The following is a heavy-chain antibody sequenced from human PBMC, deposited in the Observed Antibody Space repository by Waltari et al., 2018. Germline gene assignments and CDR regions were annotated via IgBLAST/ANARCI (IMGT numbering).Heavy chain of an antibody. V-gene: IGHV3-9*01. CDR3: AKDIFWGQDVNVLRYFDWLPPLNVGYFDL. CDR2: ISWNSGSI. J-gene: IGHJ2*01. CDR1: GFTFDDYA. Sequence: EVQLVESGGGLVQPGRSLRLSCAASGFTFDDYAMHWVRQAPGKGLEWVSGISWNSGSIGYADSVKGRFTISRDNAKNSLYLQMNSLRAEDTALYYCAKDIFWGQDVNVLRYFDWLPPLNVGYFDLWGRGTLVTVSS. D-gene: IGHD3-9*01.